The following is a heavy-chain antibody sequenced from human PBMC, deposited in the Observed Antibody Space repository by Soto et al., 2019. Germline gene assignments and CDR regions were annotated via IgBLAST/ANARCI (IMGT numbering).Heavy chain of an antibody. Sequence: GGSLRLSCAASGFTFSSYGIHWVRQAPGKGLEWVAVISYDGSNKYYADSVKGRFTISRDNSKNTLYLQMNSLIAEDTVVYYCAKDSSSFPRRVFDYWGQGTLVTGSS. CDR3: AKDSSSFPRRVFDY. CDR2: ISYDGSNK. D-gene: IGHD6-13*01. CDR1: GFTFSSYG. V-gene: IGHV3-30*18. J-gene: IGHJ4*02.